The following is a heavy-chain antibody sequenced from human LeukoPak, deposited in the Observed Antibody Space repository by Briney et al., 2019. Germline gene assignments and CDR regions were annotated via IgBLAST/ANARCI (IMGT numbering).Heavy chain of an antibody. CDR2: INHNGGT. Sequence: PSETLSLTCAVYGGSFSGYFRSWIRQPPGKGLESIGDINHNGGTNYNPSLKSRVTISVDTSKNQFSLKLSSVTAADTAVYYCARARQNPYFEERRRGNWFDPWGQGTLVTVSS. CDR1: GGSFSGYF. CDR3: ARARQNPYFEERRRGNWFDP. D-gene: IGHD3-9*01. J-gene: IGHJ5*02. V-gene: IGHV4-34*01.